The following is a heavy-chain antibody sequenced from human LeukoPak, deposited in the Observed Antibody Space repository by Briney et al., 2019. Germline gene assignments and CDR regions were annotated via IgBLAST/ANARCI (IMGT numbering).Heavy chain of an antibody. Sequence: GGSLRLSCAASGFTFSNYAMSWVRQAPGKGLEWVAQINQDGSKEYYIDSVKARFSISRDNARNSLSLQMNSLRAEDTAVYYCVRDLGDRSTGYYFDYWGQGTLVTVSS. CDR2: INQDGSKE. V-gene: IGHV3-7*01. CDR1: GFTFSNYA. CDR3: VRDLGDRSTGYYFDY. J-gene: IGHJ4*02. D-gene: IGHD6-13*01.